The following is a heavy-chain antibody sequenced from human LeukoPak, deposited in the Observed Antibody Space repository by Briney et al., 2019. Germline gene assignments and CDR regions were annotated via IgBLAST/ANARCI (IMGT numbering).Heavy chain of an antibody. J-gene: IGHJ4*02. CDR3: ARVGVDYSGNIIKYYFDY. V-gene: IGHV4-59*01. CDR1: SGSISSYY. CDR2: IYYSGTT. D-gene: IGHD4-23*01. Sequence: SETLSLTCTVSSGSISSYYWSWIRQPPGKGLEWIGYIYYSGTTNYNPSLKSRVIISVDTSKNQFSLKLSPVIAADTAVYYCARVGVDYSGNIIKYYFDYWGQGTLVTVSS.